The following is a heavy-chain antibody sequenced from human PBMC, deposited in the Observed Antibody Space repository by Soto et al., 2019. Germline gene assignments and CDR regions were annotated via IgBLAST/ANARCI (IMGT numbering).Heavy chain of an antibody. CDR2: VNHSGST. V-gene: IGHV4-34*01. CDR1: GGSFSGYY. CDR3: ARARRRDGYNSDYYYYYGMDV. Sequence: PSETLSLTCAVYGGSFSGYYWSWIRHPPGKGLEWRGEVNHSGSTTHTPSLKSRVTLSVDTSKNQFSLKLSSVTAADTAVYYCARARRRDGYNSDYYYYYGMDVWGQGTTVTVS. D-gene: IGHD5-12*01. J-gene: IGHJ6*02.